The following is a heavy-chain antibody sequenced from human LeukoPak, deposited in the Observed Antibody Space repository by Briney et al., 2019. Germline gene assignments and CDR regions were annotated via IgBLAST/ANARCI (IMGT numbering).Heavy chain of an antibody. D-gene: IGHD6-19*01. CDR2: ITSSSSTM. V-gene: IGHV3-48*02. J-gene: IGHJ4*02. CDR1: GFTFSSYS. Sequence: GGSLRLSCAASGFTFSSYSMIWVRQAPGKGLEWISSITSSSSTMYYADSVKGRFTISRDNAKNSLFLQLNSLTDEDTAAYYCARAMRIAVAGTDYWGQGILVTVSS. CDR3: ARAMRIAVAGTDY.